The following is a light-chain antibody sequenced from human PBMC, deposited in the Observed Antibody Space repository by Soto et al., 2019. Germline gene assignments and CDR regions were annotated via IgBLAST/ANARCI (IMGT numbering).Light chain of an antibody. J-gene: IGKJ1*01. CDR3: QQRSNWPWT. Sequence: EILMTQSPGTLSASPGERATLSCRASQSVSSNLAWYQQKPGQAPRLLIYDASNRATGIPARFSGSGSGTDFTLTISSLEPEDFAVYYCQQRSNWPWTFGQGTKVAIK. CDR2: DAS. CDR1: QSVSSN. V-gene: IGKV3-11*01.